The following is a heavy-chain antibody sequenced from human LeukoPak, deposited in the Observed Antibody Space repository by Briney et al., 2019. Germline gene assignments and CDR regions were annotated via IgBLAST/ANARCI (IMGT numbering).Heavy chain of an antibody. CDR2: FYPEDGET. D-gene: IGHD3-10*01. CDR1: GYTLTQLS. V-gene: IGHV1-24*01. CDR3: ATAWITMVRGVITDY. Sequence: SVTVSCKVSGYTLTQLSMHWVRQAPGKGLEGMGGFYPEDGETIYAQKFQGRVTMTEDTSTDTAYMALSSLRSEDTAVYYCATAWITMVRGVITDYWGQGTLVTVSS. J-gene: IGHJ4*02.